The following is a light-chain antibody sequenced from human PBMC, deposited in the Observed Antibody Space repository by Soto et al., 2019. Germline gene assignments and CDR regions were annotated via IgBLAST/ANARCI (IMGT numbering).Light chain of an antibody. Sequence: EIVLTQSPATLSMSPGERATLSCRASQSVSNYLAWYQQKPGQAPRLLIYDTSNRATGILARFSGSGSGTDFTLTISSLEPEDFAVYYCQQRAIWFTFGGGTKVDIK. CDR1: QSVSNY. V-gene: IGKV3-11*01. CDR3: QQRAIWFT. CDR2: DTS. J-gene: IGKJ4*01.